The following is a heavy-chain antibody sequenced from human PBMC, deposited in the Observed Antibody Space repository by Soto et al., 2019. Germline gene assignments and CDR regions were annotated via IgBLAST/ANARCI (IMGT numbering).Heavy chain of an antibody. CDR2: ISSSSSYI. CDR1: GFTFSSYS. CDR3: ARDRIPTLYSSSWFRNWFDP. J-gene: IGHJ5*02. V-gene: IGHV3-21*01. Sequence: GGSLRLSCAASGFTFSSYSMNWVRQAPGKGLEWVSSISSSSSYIYYADSVKGRFTISRDNAKNSLYLQMNSLRAEDTAVYYCARDRIPTLYSSSWFRNWFDPWGQGTLVTVSS. D-gene: IGHD6-13*01.